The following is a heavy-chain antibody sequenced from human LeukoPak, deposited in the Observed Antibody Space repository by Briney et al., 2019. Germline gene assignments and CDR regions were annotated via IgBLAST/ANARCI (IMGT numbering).Heavy chain of an antibody. J-gene: IGHJ3*02. CDR1: GGSISSGSYS. V-gene: IGHV4-61*02. CDR3: AIRVSGRAFDI. Sequence: SETLSLTCTVSGGSISSGSYSWSWIRQPAGKGLEWIGRIYTSGSTNYNPSLKSRVTISVDTSKNQFSLKLSSVTAADTAVYYCAIRVSGRAFDIWGQGTMVTVSS. D-gene: IGHD3-16*01. CDR2: IYTSGST.